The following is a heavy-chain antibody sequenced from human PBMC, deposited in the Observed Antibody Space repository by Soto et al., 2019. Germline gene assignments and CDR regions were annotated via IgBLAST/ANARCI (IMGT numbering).Heavy chain of an antibody. CDR1: GGSISSYY. Sequence: PSETLSLTCTVSGGSISSYYWSWIRQPPGKGLEWIGYIYYSGSTNYNPSLKSRVTISVDTSKNQFSLKLSSVTAADTAVYYCARDYGYYYGSGSERSYYYGIDVWGQGTTVTVSS. V-gene: IGHV4-59*01. CDR2: IYYSGST. CDR3: ARDYGYYYGSGSERSYYYGIDV. J-gene: IGHJ6*02. D-gene: IGHD3-10*01.